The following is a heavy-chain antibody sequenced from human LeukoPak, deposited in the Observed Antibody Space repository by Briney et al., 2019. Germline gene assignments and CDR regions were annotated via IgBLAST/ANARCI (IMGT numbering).Heavy chain of an antibody. CDR1: GYIFMNYG. D-gene: IGHD3-22*01. J-gene: IGHJ4*02. V-gene: IGHV1-18*01. Sequence: ASVTVSFKASGYIFMNYGISWVRHAPGQGLGWMGWISTYNGITNYPRKLQGRVTMTTDTSTSTAYMEVRSLTADDTAVYYCARGHYEGSGYYSDFDYWGQGTLVTVSS. CDR2: ISTYNGIT. CDR3: ARGHYEGSGYYSDFDY.